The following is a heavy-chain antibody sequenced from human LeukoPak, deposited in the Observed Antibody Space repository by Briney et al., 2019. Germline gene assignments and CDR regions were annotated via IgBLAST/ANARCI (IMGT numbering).Heavy chain of an antibody. J-gene: IGHJ4*02. CDR2: IYTSGGT. CDR3: ARASQQLVSDY. Sequence: SETLSLTCTVSGGSISSGSYYWSWIRQPAGKGLEWIGRIYTSGGTNYNPSLKSRVTISVDTSKNQFSLKLSSVTAADTAVYYCARASQQLVSDYWGQGTLVTVSS. CDR1: GGSISSGSYY. D-gene: IGHD6-13*01. V-gene: IGHV4-61*02.